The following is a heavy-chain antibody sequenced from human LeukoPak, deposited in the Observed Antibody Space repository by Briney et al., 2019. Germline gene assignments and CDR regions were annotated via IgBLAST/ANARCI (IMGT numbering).Heavy chain of an antibody. Sequence: KASETLSLTCTVSGGSINSYYLSWIRQPPGKGLEGIGYIYYSGSTKYNPSLKSRVTISVDTSKNQFSLELSSVTAADTAVYYCARQFRSMVRGVDWFDPWGQGTLVAVSS. CDR3: ARQFRSMVRGVDWFDP. CDR2: IYYSGST. J-gene: IGHJ5*02. D-gene: IGHD3-10*01. V-gene: IGHV4-59*08. CDR1: GGSINSYY.